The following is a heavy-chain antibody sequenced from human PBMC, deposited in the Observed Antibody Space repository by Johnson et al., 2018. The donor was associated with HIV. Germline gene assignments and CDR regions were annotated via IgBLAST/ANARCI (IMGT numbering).Heavy chain of an antibody. V-gene: IGHV3-30-3*01. CDR2: ISYDGSNK. CDR1: GFTFSSYA. J-gene: IGHJ3*01. CDR3: AKALEGASSDHSPHDAFDF. Sequence: QVQLVESGGVVVWPGGSLRLSCAASGFTFSSYAMHWVRQAPGKGLEWVAVISYDGSNKYYADSVKGRFTISRDNSKNTLYLQMNSLRAEDTAVYYCAKALEGASSDHSPHDAFDFWGQGTMVTVSS. D-gene: IGHD6-6*01.